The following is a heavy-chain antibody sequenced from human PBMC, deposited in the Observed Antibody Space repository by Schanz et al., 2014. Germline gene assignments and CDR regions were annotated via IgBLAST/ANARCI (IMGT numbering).Heavy chain of an antibody. CDR1: GYSFGGYY. V-gene: IGHV1-2*06. D-gene: IGHD2-8*01. CDR3: ARSLFDGPPFDP. J-gene: IGHJ5*02. Sequence: QVQLVQSGAEMKKPGASAKVSCKASGYSFGGYYMQWVRQAPGQGLEWMGRINPNTDGTIYAQKFQGRVTVTSDSSISTAYMELSTLTSDDTAVYYCARSLFDGPPFDPWGQGQLVTVSS. CDR2: INPNTDGT.